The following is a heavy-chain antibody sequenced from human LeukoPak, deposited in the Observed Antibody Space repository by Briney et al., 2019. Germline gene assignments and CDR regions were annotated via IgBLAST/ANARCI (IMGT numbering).Heavy chain of an antibody. CDR3: ATFDARSSWARIDY. J-gene: IGHJ4*02. CDR1: GGSVSSSSYY. D-gene: IGHD6-13*01. Sequence: SETLSLTCTVSGGSVSSSSYYWGWIRQPPGKGLEWIGSIYYRGSTYYNPSLKSRVTISVDTSKNQFSLKLSSVTAADTAVYYCATFDARSSWARIDYWGQGTLVTVSS. CDR2: IYYRGST. V-gene: IGHV4-39*01.